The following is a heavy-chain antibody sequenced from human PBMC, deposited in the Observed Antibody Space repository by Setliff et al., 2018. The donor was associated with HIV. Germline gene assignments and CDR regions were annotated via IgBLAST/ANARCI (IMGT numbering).Heavy chain of an antibody. V-gene: IGHV3-74*01. CDR1: GFTFSSFA. Sequence: PGGSLRLSCAASGFTFSSFAVSWVRQAPGKGPEWVSRVNTDGSIKTYADSVKDRFTISRDNAKNTLYLQMNSLRAEDTGVYYCHSGYDTEGQSYFDYWGQGTLVTVSS. D-gene: IGHD5-12*01. CDR3: HSGYDTEGQSYFDY. J-gene: IGHJ4*02. CDR2: VNTDGSIK.